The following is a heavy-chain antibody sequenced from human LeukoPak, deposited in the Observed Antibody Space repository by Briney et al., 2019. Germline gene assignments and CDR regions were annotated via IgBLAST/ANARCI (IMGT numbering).Heavy chain of an antibody. J-gene: IGHJ4*02. CDR2: IKQDESEK. V-gene: IGHV3-7*01. Sequence: GGSLRLSXAASGFTFSSHWMSWVRQAPGKGLEWVADIKQDESEKYYVDSVKGRFTISRDNAKNSLYLQMNSLRAEDTAVYYCARDPAPNSSGWYYYFDYWGQGTLVTVSS. CDR3: ARDPAPNSSGWYYYFDY. CDR1: GFTFSSHW. D-gene: IGHD6-19*01.